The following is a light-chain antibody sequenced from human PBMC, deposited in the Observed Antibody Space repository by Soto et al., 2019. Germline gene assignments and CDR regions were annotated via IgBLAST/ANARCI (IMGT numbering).Light chain of an antibody. Sequence: QSVLTQPPSASGTPGQRVTISCSGSSSNIGSNYVYWYQQLPGTAPKVLIYRTNQRPSGVPDRFSGSKSGTSASLAISGLRSEDEADYYCAAWDDSLSAVVLGGGTKLTVL. CDR3: AAWDDSLSAVV. J-gene: IGLJ2*01. CDR1: SSNIGSNY. CDR2: RTN. V-gene: IGLV1-47*01.